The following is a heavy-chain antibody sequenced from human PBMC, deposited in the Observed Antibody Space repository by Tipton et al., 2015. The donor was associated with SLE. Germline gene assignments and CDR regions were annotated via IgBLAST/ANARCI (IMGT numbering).Heavy chain of an antibody. Sequence: TLSLTCAVYGGSFSDYYWSWIRQPPGKGLEWIVEINHSGTTNYNPSLKSRVAMSVDTSKNQFSLKLSSLTAADTAVYYCASRPVVTGEGAGDYWGQGTLVTVSS. CDR2: INHSGTT. J-gene: IGHJ4*02. CDR1: GGSFSDYY. D-gene: IGHD2-21*02. CDR3: ASRPVVTGEGAGDY. V-gene: IGHV4-34*01.